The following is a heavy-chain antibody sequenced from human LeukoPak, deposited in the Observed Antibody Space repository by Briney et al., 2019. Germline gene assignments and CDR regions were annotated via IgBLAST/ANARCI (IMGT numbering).Heavy chain of an antibody. CDR3: ARQLGYCAAGTCYFDS. J-gene: IGHJ4*01. V-gene: IGHV3-48*03. Sequence: PGGSLRLSCAASGFAISTYAMAWVRQAPGKGLEWISSLSSGRSPSYSDSLEGRLTMSSDNARNTLYLQMDNLRGEDTAMYYCARQLGYCAAGTCYFDSWGHGTQVTVCS. CDR1: GFAISTYA. CDR2: LSSGRSP. D-gene: IGHD2-8*02.